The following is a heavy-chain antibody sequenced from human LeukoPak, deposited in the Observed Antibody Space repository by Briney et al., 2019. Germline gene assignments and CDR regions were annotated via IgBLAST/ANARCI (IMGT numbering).Heavy chain of an antibody. CDR3: TRDKLPAPWDGMDV. CDR2: IKSKTDGGTT. D-gene: IGHD2-2*01. CDR1: GFTFSNAW. V-gene: IGHV3-15*01. Sequence: GGSLRLSCAASGFTFSNAWMSWVRQAPGKGLEWVGRIKSKTDGGTTDYAAPVKGRFTISRDNSKNTLYLQMNSLRPEDTAVYYCTRDKLPAPWDGMDVWGQGTTVTVSS. J-gene: IGHJ6*02.